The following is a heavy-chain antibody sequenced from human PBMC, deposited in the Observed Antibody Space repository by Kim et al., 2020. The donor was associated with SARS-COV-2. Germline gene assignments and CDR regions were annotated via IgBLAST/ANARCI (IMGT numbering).Heavy chain of an antibody. CDR2: ISSRGMTK. J-gene: IGHJ4*02. D-gene: IGHD2-15*01. CDR3: ARTGSGRGNYFDY. V-gene: IGHV3-48*03. CDR1: EFTFSSYE. Sequence: GGSLRLSCAASEFTFSSYEMNWVRQAPGKGLEWVSYISSRGMTKYYADSVKGRFTISRDNAKNSVYLQMNSLRAEDTAVYYCARTGSGRGNYFDYWGQGILVTASS.